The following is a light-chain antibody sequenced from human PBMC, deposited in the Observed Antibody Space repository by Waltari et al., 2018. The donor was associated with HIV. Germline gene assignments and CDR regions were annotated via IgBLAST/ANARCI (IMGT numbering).Light chain of an antibody. Sequence: AIRMTQSPSSFSASTGDRVTITCRASQGVSSYVGWYQQKPGKAPKLLIYAASTLQSGVPSRFSGSGSGTDFTLTISCLQSEDFATYYCQQYYNHPYTFGQGTKLEIK. CDR1: QGVSSY. V-gene: IGKV1-8*01. CDR3: QQYYNHPYT. J-gene: IGKJ2*01. CDR2: AAS.